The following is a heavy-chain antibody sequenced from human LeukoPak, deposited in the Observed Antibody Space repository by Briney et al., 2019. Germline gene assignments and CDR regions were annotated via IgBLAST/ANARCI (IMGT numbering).Heavy chain of an antibody. V-gene: IGHV4-59*01. D-gene: IGHD3-16*02. CDR1: GGSISSYY. CDR3: ARVGHLITFGGVIVMDWFDP. Sequence: PSETLSLTCTVSGGSISSYYWSWIRQPPGKGLEWIGYIYYSGSTNYNPSLKSRVTISVDTSKNQFSLKLSSVAAADTAVYYCARVGHLITFGGVIVMDWFDPWGQGTLVTVSS. CDR2: IYYSGST. J-gene: IGHJ5*02.